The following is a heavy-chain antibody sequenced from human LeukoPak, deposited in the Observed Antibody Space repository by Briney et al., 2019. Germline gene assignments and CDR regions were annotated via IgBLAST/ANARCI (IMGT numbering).Heavy chain of an antibody. V-gene: IGHV3-23*01. J-gene: IGHJ4*02. Sequence: GGSLRLSCAASGFNFRNYAMTWVRQAPGKGLEWVSAISSSGGSTYYTDSVKGRFTVSRDNSKNTVFLQMDSLRDADTAVYFCAKGTLGHCNGASCYPLDYWGQGTLVTVSS. D-gene: IGHD2-15*01. CDR1: GFNFRNYA. CDR2: ISSSGGST. CDR3: AKGTLGHCNGASCYPLDY.